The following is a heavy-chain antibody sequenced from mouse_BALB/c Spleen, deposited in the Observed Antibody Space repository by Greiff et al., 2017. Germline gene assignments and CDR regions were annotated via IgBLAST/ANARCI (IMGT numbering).Heavy chain of an antibody. Sequence: EVKLMESGPGLVKPSQSLSLTCTVTGYSITSDYAWNWIRQFPGNKLEWMGYISYSGSTSYNPSLKSRISITRDTSKNQFFLQLNSVTTEDTATYYCATYYGGTWFAYWGQGTLVTVSA. V-gene: IGHV3-2*02. D-gene: IGHD1-1*01. CDR1: GYSITSDYA. CDR3: ATYYGGTWFAY. CDR2: ISYSGST. J-gene: IGHJ3*01.